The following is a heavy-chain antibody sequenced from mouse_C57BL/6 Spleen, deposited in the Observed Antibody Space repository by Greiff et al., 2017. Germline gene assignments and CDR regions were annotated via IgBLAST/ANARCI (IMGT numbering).Heavy chain of an antibody. CDR3: ARKGDDYDSWFAY. J-gene: IGHJ3*01. CDR1: GYSITSGYY. Sequence: DVKLQESGPGLVKPSQSLSLTCSVTGYSITSGYYWNWIRQFPGNKLEWMGYISYDGSNNYNPSLKNRISITRDTSKNQFFLKLHSVTTEDTSTYYCARKGDDYDSWFAYWGQGTLVTVSA. CDR2: ISYDGSN. V-gene: IGHV3-6*01. D-gene: IGHD2-4*01.